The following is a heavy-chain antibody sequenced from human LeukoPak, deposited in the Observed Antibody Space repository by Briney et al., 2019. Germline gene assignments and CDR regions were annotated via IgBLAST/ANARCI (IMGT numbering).Heavy chain of an antibody. CDR1: GFTFSNSW. Sequence: GGSLRLSCAASGFTFSNSWMSWVRQAPGKGLEWVVNIKQDGSEKYYVDSVKGRFTISRDNAKNSLYLQMNSLRAEDTAVFYCAIITRRLERPIGWGQGTPVTVSS. D-gene: IGHD1-1*01. CDR2: IKQDGSEK. J-gene: IGHJ4*02. CDR3: AIITRRLERPIG. V-gene: IGHV3-7*01.